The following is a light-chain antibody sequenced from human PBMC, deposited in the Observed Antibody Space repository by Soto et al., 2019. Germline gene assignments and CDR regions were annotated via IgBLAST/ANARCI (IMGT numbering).Light chain of an antibody. CDR2: DVC. CDR3: CSYAGGYTHAV. V-gene: IGLV2-11*01. J-gene: IGLJ2*01. CDR1: SSDVGTYNY. Sequence: QSALTQPRSVSGPPGQSVSISCSGTSSDVGTYNYVSWYQQHPGKAPKLMIYDVCKRPSGVPDRFSGSKSGNTASLTISGLQAEDEADYYCCSYAGGYTHAVFGGGTQLTVL.